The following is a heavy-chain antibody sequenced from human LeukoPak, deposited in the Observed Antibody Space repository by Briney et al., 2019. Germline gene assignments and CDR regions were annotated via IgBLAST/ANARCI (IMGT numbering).Heavy chain of an antibody. D-gene: IGHD3-9*01. CDR3: ARGARFDWSQDAFDI. J-gene: IGHJ3*02. V-gene: IGHV1-2*02. Sequence: ASVKVSCKASGYTFTGYYMHWVRQAPGQGLEWMGWINPNSGGTNYAQKFQGRVTMTRDTSISTAYMELSRLRSDDTAVYYCARGARFDWSQDAFDIWGQGTMVTVSS. CDR1: GYTFTGYY. CDR2: INPNSGGT.